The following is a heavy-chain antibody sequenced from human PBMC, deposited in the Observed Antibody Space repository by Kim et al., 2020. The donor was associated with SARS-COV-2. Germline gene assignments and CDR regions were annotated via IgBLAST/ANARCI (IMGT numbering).Heavy chain of an antibody. CDR1: GFTFRNYG. D-gene: IGHD1-1*01. CDR3: VKRGTGATNYSDY. Sequence: GGSLRLSCSASGFTFRNYGMRWVRQAPGERLECVSAIAGSNRKTYYADSVKGRFTISRDNSKNTLYLQMNSLRPDDTAVYYCVKRGTGATNYSDYCARG. V-gene: IGHV3-64D*09. CDR2: IAGSNRKT. J-gene: IGHJ4*02.